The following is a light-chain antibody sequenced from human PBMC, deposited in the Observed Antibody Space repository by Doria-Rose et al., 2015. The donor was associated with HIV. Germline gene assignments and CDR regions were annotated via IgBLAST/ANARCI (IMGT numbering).Light chain of an antibody. V-gene: IGLV1-40*02. CDR2: GNT. CDR3: QSYDSRLSVYV. Sequence: QSVLKQPPSVSGAPGQRVAISCTGSSSNIGAGFDVNWYQQFTGTAPKLLIYGNTNQPSGVPDRFSGSKSGTSAYLAISGLRAEDEADYYCQSYDSRLSVYVFGTGTKVTVL. J-gene: IGLJ1*01. CDR1: SSNIGAGFD.